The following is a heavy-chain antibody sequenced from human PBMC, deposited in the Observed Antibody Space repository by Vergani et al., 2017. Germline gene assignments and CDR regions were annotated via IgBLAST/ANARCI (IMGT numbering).Heavy chain of an antibody. Sequence: QVKLQESGPGLVKPSETLSLTCTVSGASVNSYYWSWIRQPPGKGLEWMGYVSFRGDTLYDPSVKGRMTISLNTSSNQFSLYLTSVTAADTAVYYCARSRRYYGAGSPDYGGQGTLVTVSS. CDR1: GASVNSYY. J-gene: IGHJ4*02. CDR2: VSFRGDT. V-gene: IGHV4-59*02. D-gene: IGHD3-10*01. CDR3: ARSRRYYGAGSPDY.